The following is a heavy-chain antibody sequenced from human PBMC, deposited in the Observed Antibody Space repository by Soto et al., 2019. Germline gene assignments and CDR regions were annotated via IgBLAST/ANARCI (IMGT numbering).Heavy chain of an antibody. J-gene: IGHJ6*03. CDR2: IIPIFGIA. Sequence: ASVKVSCKASGGTFSSYAISWVRQAPGQGLEWMGGIIPIFGIANYAQKFQGRVTITADKSTSTAYMELSSLRSEDTAVYYCARGGLGELMNLNYYYYYMDVWGKGTTVTVSS. CDR3: ARGGLGELMNLNYYYYYMDV. D-gene: IGHD1-1*01. V-gene: IGHV1-69*10. CDR1: GGTFSSYA.